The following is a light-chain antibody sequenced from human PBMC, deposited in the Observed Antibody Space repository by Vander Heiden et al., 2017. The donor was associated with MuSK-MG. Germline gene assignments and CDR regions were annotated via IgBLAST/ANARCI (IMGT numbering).Light chain of an antibody. CDR2: DAS. CDR3: QQVDNVPLT. Sequence: DIQMTQSPSSLSASVGDRVTMTCQANQDISNSVNWNQQKPGKAPKLLIYDASNLETGVPSRFSGSGSGTDFIFTISSLQPEDVATYYCQQVDNVPLTFGGGTLVEIK. V-gene: IGKV1-33*01. J-gene: IGKJ4*01. CDR1: QDISNS.